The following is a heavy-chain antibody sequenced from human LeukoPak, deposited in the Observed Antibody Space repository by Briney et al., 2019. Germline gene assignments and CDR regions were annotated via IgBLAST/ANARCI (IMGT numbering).Heavy chain of an antibody. Sequence: GGSLRLSCAASGFTFSSYGMHWVRQAPGKGLEWMAVIWYDGSDENYADSVKGRFTISRDNSKNTLYLQMNSLRVEDTAVYYCAGVDSSGWYCFDYWGQGTLVTVSS. J-gene: IGHJ4*02. CDR1: GFTFSSYG. V-gene: IGHV3-33*01. CDR3: AGVDSSGWYCFDY. D-gene: IGHD6-19*01. CDR2: IWYDGSDE.